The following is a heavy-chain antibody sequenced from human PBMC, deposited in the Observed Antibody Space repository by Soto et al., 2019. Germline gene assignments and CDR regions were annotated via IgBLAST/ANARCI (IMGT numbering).Heavy chain of an antibody. Sequence: GGSLRLSCAASGFTFSSYAMSWVRQAPGKGLEWVSAISGSGGSTYYADSVKGRFTISRDNSKNTLYLQMNSLRAEDTAVYYCAKVPYTLRFLEWFPGGYYGMDVWGQGTTVTVSS. CDR3: AKVPYTLRFLEWFPGGYYGMDV. CDR1: GFTFSSYA. J-gene: IGHJ6*02. CDR2: ISGSGGST. V-gene: IGHV3-23*01. D-gene: IGHD3-3*01.